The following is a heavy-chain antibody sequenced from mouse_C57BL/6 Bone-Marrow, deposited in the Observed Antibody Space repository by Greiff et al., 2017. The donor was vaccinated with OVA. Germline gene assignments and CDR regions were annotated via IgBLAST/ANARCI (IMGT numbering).Heavy chain of an antibody. V-gene: IGHV7-3*01. CDR1: GFTFTDYY. Sequence: DVKLVESGGGLVQPGGSLSLSCAASGFTFTDYYMSWVRQPPGKALEWLGFIRNKANGYTTEYSASVKGRFTISRDNSQSILYLQMNALRAEDSATYYCARDTLPYDYDSYFDVWGTGTTVTVSS. D-gene: IGHD2-4*01. CDR3: ARDTLPYDYDSYFDV. CDR2: IRNKANGYTT. J-gene: IGHJ1*03.